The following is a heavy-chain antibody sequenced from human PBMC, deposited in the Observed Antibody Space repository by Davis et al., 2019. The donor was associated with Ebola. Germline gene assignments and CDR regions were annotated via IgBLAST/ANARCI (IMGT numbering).Heavy chain of an antibody. V-gene: IGHV5-51*01. J-gene: IGHJ4*02. CDR2: IYPGDSDT. CDR1: GYSFTSYW. Sequence: KVSCKGSGYSFTSYWISWVRQMPGKGLEWMGIIYPGDSDTRYSPSFQGQVTISADKSISTAYLQWSSLKASDTAMYYCARRIRGYSGYDFDYFDYWGQGTLVTVSS. D-gene: IGHD5-12*01. CDR3: ARRIRGYSGYDFDYFDY.